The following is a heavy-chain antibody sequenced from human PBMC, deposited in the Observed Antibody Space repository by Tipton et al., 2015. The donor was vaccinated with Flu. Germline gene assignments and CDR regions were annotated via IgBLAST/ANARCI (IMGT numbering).Heavy chain of an antibody. CDR3: AREGSLRYFDWIPSNWFDP. Sequence: TLSLTCTVSGASLSTSTLYWGWTRQAPGKGLEWIGSIYYSGTTYYNPSLKSRVTISADLSKNQFSLRLTSVTASDTAVYYCAREGSLRYFDWIPSNWFDPWGPGTPVAVSS. V-gene: IGHV4-39*07. J-gene: IGHJ5*02. CDR2: IYYSGTT. D-gene: IGHD3-9*01. CDR1: GASLSTSTLY.